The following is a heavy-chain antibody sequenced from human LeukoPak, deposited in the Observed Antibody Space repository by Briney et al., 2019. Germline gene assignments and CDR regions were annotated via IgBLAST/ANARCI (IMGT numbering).Heavy chain of an antibody. CDR1: GFTFSNYA. J-gene: IGHJ4*02. V-gene: IGHV3-23*01. Sequence: GGSLRLSCAASGFTFSNYAMSWVRQAPGKGLEWVSAISGSGGNTYYADSVKGRFTISRDNSKNTLYLQMNSLRAEDTAVYYCAKSSGYDLFDYWGQRTLVTVSS. CDR3: AKSSGYDLFDY. CDR2: ISGSGGNT. D-gene: IGHD5-12*01.